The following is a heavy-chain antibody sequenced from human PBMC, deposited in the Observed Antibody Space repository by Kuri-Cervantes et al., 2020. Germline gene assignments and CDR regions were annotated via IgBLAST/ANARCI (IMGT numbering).Heavy chain of an antibody. CDR1: CYSISSGYY. D-gene: IGHD6-13*01. Sequence: SETLSHMCSVSCYSISSGYYRGWIRQRPGKGLEWSRRMHERDSTYYHPSLKSQVTISEDTSKNQFSLKLTSVTAADTAVYYCARGGYSSSRARWHFDLWGRGTLVTVSS. CDR2: MHERDST. J-gene: IGHJ2*01. CDR3: ARGGYSSSRARWHFDL. V-gene: IGHV4-38-2*02.